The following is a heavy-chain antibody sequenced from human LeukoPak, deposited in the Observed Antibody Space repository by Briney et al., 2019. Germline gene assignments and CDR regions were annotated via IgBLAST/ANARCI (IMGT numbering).Heavy chain of an antibody. CDR2: IYYSGST. D-gene: IGHD3-3*01. V-gene: IGHV4-59*01. CDR1: GGSISSYY. J-gene: IGHJ4*02. CDR3: ARQNYDFWSGYLYYFDY. Sequence: SETLSLTCTVSGGSISSYYWSWIRQPPGKGLEWIGYIYYSGSTNYNPSLKSRVTISVDTSKNQLSLKLSSVTAADTAVYYCARQNYDFWSGYLYYFDYWGQGTLVTVSS.